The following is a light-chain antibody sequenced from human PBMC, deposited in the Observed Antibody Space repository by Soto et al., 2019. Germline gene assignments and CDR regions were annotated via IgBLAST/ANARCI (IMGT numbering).Light chain of an antibody. CDR2: GNS. J-gene: IGLJ3*02. CDR3: QSSDSSLSGSV. CDR1: SSNIGAGYD. V-gene: IGLV1-40*01. Sequence: QSVLTQPPSVSGAPGQRVTISCTGSSSNIGAGYDVHWYQQLPRTAPKLLIYGNSNRPSGVPDRFSGSKSGTSASLAITGLQAEDEADYYCQSSDSSLSGSVFGGGTKLTVL.